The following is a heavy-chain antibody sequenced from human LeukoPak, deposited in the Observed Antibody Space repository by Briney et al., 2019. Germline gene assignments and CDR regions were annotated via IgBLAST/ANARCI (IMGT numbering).Heavy chain of an antibody. CDR3: ARAGTSSSPLHFDY. J-gene: IGHJ4*02. Sequence: GGSVQVSCKSTRYTHTGHHMHWLRQAPGRGRDCMGWIHTNSGGTNYARKFQGRVTITRDTSINTAYMELSSLKSDDTAVYYCARAGTSSSPLHFDYWGQGTLVTVSS. CDR2: IHTNSGGT. D-gene: IGHD6-6*01. CDR1: RYTHTGHH. V-gene: IGHV1-2*02.